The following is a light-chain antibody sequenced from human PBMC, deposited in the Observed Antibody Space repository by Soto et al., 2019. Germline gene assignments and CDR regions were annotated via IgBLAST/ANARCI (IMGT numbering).Light chain of an antibody. J-gene: IGLJ1*01. V-gene: IGLV2-14*01. CDR1: NSDVGDYKY. CDR3: SSYSRGSPLVA. Sequence: QSVLTQPASVSGSPGQSINISCTGTNSDVGDYKYVSWYQQHPGKAPQLMIYEVSNRPSGVSDRFSGSKSGNTASLTISGLQAEDEADYYCSSYSRGSPLVALGTGTKVTGL. CDR2: EVS.